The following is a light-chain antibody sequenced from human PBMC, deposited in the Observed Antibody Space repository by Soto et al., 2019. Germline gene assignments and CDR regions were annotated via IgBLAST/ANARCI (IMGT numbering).Light chain of an antibody. Sequence: QSALTQPPSASGFPGQSVTISCTATSSDVGYYDYVSWYQQHPGKAPQLVIYEVTKRPSGVPGRVSASKSGNTASLTVSGLRAEDEADYDCSSYEGSNNFVVGSGTKGTVL. J-gene: IGLJ1*01. CDR2: EVT. V-gene: IGLV2-8*01. CDR3: SSYEGSNNFV. CDR1: SSDVGYYDY.